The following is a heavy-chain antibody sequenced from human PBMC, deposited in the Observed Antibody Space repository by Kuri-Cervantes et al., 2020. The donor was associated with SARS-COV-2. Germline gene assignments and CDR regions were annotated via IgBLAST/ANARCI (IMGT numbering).Heavy chain of an antibody. CDR3: ARDPNANHNNWFDP. Sequence: SETLSLTCTVSGGSICSHYWSWIRQPPGKGLEWIGYIYYSGSTNYNPSLKSRVTISVDTSKNQFSLKLSSVTAADTAVYYCARDPNANHNNWFDPWGQGTLVTVSS. CDR1: GGSICSHY. V-gene: IGHV4-59*11. D-gene: IGHD4/OR15-4a*01. J-gene: IGHJ5*02. CDR2: IYYSGST.